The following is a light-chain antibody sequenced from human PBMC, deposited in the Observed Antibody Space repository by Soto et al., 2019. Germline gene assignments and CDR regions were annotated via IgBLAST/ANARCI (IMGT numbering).Light chain of an antibody. Sequence: EIVMTQSPATLSVSPGERATLSCRASQSVSSNLAWYQQKPGQVPRLLIYGASTRATGIPARFSGSGSGTEFTLTISSLRSEDFAVYYCQHYNNWPPIFTFGPGTKVDIK. V-gene: IGKV3-15*01. CDR1: QSVSSN. J-gene: IGKJ3*01. CDR3: QHYNNWPPIFT. CDR2: GAS.